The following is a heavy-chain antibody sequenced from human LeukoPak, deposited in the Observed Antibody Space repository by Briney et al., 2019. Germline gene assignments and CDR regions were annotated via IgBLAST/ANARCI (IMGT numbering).Heavy chain of an antibody. CDR3: ARELQWLDTTCCFDY. V-gene: IGHV3-20*04. D-gene: IGHD6-19*01. CDR2: INWNGGST. CDR1: GFTFDDYG. J-gene: IGHJ4*02. Sequence: GGSLRLSCAASGFTFDDYGMSWVRQAPGKGLEWVSGINWNGGSTGYADSVKGRFTISRDNAKNSLYLQMNSLRAEDTALYYCARELQWLDTTCCFDYWGQGTLVTVSS.